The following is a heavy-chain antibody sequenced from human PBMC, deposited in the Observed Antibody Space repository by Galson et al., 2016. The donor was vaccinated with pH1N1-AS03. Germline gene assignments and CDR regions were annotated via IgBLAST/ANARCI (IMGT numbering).Heavy chain of an antibody. D-gene: IGHD6-19*01. V-gene: IGHV3-7*01. Sequence: SLRLSCAASGFTFSNYWMSWVRQAPGKGLEWVAIIKQDGGEKYYVDSVKGRFTISRDNAKNSLYLQMNSLGAEDTAVYYCTRDKTLVAVAGSLFDPWGQGALVIVSS. CDR1: GFTFSNYW. J-gene: IGHJ5*02. CDR3: TRDKTLVAVAGSLFDP. CDR2: IKQDGGEK.